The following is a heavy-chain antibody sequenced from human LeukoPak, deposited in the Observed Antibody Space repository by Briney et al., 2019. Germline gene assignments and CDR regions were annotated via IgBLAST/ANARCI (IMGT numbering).Heavy chain of an antibody. CDR1: GFTFSTYW. CDR2: INSDGTGT. J-gene: IGHJ4*02. D-gene: IGHD3-10*01. CDR3: VGGVGSGSYFAY. V-gene: IGHV3-74*01. Sequence: TGGSLRLSCAACGFTFSTYWMHWVRQAPGKGLLWVSRINSDGTGTTYADSVKGRFTISRDNAKNTLYLQMNSLRAEDTAVYYCVGGVGSGSYFAYWGQGTLVTVSS.